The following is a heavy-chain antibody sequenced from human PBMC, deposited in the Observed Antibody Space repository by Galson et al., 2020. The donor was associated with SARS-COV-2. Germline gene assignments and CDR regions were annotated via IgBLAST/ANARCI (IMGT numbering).Heavy chain of an antibody. CDR2: INSDGSNI. CDR1: GFTFSSYW. D-gene: IGHD2-2*01. V-gene: IGHV3-74*01. CDR3: ARLKSTSMGDV. Sequence: GESLKISCAASGFTFSSYWMHWVRQAPGQGLVWVSRINSDGSNIGYADSVKGRFTISRDNAKNTLYLQMNSLTAEDTALYYCARLKSTSMGDVWGQGTSVTVSS. J-gene: IGHJ6*02.